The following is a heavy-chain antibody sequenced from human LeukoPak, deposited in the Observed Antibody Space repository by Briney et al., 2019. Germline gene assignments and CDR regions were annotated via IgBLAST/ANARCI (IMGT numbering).Heavy chain of an antibody. CDR3: ARKNDYGDYTDY. V-gene: IGHV3-33*01. D-gene: IGHD4-17*01. J-gene: IGHJ4*02. CDR1: GFTFSSYG. Sequence: GVLRLSCAASGFTFSSYGMHWVRQAPGKGLEWVAVIWYDGSNKYYADSVKGRFTISRDNSKNTLYLQMNSLRAEDTAVYYCARKNDYGDYTDYWGQGTLVTVSS. CDR2: IWYDGSNK.